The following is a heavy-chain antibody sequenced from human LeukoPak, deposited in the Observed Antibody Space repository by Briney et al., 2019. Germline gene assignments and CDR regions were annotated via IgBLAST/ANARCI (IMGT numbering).Heavy chain of an antibody. CDR2: IYYSGST. Sequence: SETLSLTCTVSGGSISSYYWSWIRQPPGKGLEWIGYIYYSGSTNYNPSLKSRVTISVDTSKNQFSLKLSSATAADTAVYYCARDYLYCSGGSCYSTFDYWGQGTLVTVSS. V-gene: IGHV4-59*01. CDR3: ARDYLYCSGGSCYSTFDY. D-gene: IGHD2-15*01. J-gene: IGHJ4*02. CDR1: GGSISSYY.